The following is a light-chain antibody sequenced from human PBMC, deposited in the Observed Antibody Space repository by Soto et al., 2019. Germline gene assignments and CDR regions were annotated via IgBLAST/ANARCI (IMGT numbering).Light chain of an antibody. Sequence: TDPLHIGETTTLYFRASQSVDRYVAWYQQKVGQAPRLLIYDASNRATGIPARFCGSGSGTDFTLRTSSLESAAFAVYYCPHRATGPTWPFGHGTKVDIK. CDR2: DAS. CDR3: PHRATGPTWP. V-gene: IGKV3-11*01. J-gene: IGKJ3*01. CDR1: QSVDRY.